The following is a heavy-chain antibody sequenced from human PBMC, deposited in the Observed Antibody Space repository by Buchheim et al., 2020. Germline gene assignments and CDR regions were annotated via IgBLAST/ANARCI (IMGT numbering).Heavy chain of an antibody. Sequence: EVQLVESGGGLVQPGGSLRLSCAASGFTFSSYSMNWVRQAPGKGLEWVSYISSSSSTIYYADSVKGRFTISRDNAKDSLYLQMNSLRAEDTAVYYCARDELGESATYYFDYWGQGTL. CDR2: ISSSSSTI. CDR1: GFTFSSYS. D-gene: IGHD3-16*01. J-gene: IGHJ4*02. V-gene: IGHV3-48*01. CDR3: ARDELGESATYYFDY.